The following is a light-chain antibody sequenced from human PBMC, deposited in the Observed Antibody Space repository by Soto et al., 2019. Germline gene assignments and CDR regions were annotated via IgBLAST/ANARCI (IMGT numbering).Light chain of an antibody. CDR2: DDS. CDR1: NIGSKS. J-gene: IGLJ3*02. CDR3: QVWDTTTDHYWV. Sequence: SSELTQAPSVSVAPGQTASVTCGGNNIGSKSVHWYQLKPGQAPVLVVYDDSDRPSGIPERFSGSNSGNTATLTISRVEAGDEADYYCQVWDTTTDHYWVFGGGTKLTVL. V-gene: IGLV3-21*02.